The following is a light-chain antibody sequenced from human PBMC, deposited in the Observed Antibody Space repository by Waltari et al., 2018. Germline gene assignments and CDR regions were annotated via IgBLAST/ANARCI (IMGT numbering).Light chain of an antibody. CDR3: HQVNSYPLT. J-gene: IGKJ4*01. Sequence: DIQLTQSPSFLSASVADRVTITCRASQGISSYLTWFQQKPGKAPKLLIYAASTLQSGVPSRFSGSGSGTEFTLTISSLQPEDFATYYCHQVNSYPLTFGGGTKVEIK. V-gene: IGKV1-9*01. CDR2: AAS. CDR1: QGISSY.